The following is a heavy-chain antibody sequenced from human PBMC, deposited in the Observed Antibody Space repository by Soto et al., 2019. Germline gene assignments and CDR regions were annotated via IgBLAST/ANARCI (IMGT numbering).Heavy chain of an antibody. CDR3: AKEMAGSYYSAYHFDY. Sequence: RRLSCVASGFTFSSYGMHWVRQAPGKGLEWVALISYDGSQKYFGVSVKGRFTISRDNSKNTLYLEMNSLRGDDTALYYCAKEMAGSYYSAYHFDYWGQGTQVTVSS. J-gene: IGHJ4*02. CDR2: ISYDGSQK. D-gene: IGHD1-26*01. V-gene: IGHV3-30*18. CDR1: GFTFSSYG.